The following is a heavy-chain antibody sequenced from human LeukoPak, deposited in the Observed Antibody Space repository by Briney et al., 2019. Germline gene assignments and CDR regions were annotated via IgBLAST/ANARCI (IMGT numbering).Heavy chain of an antibody. CDR3: AGTYYYDSSGYYYGM. J-gene: IGHJ4*02. Sequence: PGGSLRLSCAAFGFTFSSYSMNWVRQAPGKGLEWVSSISSSSSYIYYADSVKGRFTISRDNAKNSLYLQMNSLRAEDTAVYYCAGTYYYDSSGYYYGMWGQGTLVTVSS. D-gene: IGHD3-22*01. V-gene: IGHV3-21*01. CDR1: GFTFSSYS. CDR2: ISSSSSYI.